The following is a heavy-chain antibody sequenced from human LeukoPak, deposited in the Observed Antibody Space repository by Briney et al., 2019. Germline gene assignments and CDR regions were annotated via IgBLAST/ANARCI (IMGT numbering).Heavy chain of an antibody. V-gene: IGHV1-69*05. CDR3: ARPGADCGSAGCYTYPYYGLDV. J-gene: IGHJ6*02. D-gene: IGHD2-2*02. Sequence: GASVKVSCKASGGTFSSYAISWVRQAPGQGLEWMGGIIPIFGTANYAQNLQGRVTMTTDISTSTAYMELRSLRSDDTAVYYCARPGADCGSAGCYTYPYYGLDVWGQGTTVTVSS. CDR2: IIPIFGTA. CDR1: GGTFSSYA.